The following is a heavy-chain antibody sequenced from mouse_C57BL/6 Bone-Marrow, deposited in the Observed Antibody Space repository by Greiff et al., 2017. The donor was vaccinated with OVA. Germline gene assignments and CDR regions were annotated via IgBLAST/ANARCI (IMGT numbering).Heavy chain of an antibody. Sequence: VQLQQSGPELAKPGASVKIPCKASGYTFTDYNMDWVKQSHGKSLEWIGDINSNNGGTIYNHKFKGKATLTVDKSSSTAYMELRSLTSEDTAVYYCARGGYYDYDGGAWFAYWGQGTLVTVSA. CDR3: ARGGYYDYDGGAWFAY. J-gene: IGHJ3*01. CDR1: GYTFTDYN. CDR2: INSNNGGT. D-gene: IGHD2-4*01. V-gene: IGHV1-18*01.